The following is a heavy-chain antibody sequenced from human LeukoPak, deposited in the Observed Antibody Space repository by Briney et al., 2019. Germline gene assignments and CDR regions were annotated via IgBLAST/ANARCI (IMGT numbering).Heavy chain of an antibody. D-gene: IGHD3-16*02. CDR3: AKSLRGELSFYDAFDI. CDR1: GFTFSNYG. V-gene: IGHV3-30*18. Sequence: GGSLRLSCAASGFTFSNYGMHWVRQAPGKGLEWVTVISYDESKKYYIDSVKGRFTISRDNSKDTLYLQMSSLRPEDTAVYYCAKSLRGELSFYDAFDIWGQGTMVIVSS. J-gene: IGHJ3*02. CDR2: ISYDESKK.